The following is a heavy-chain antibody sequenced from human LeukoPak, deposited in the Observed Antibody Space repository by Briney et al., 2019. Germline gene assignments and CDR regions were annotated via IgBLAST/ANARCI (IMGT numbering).Heavy chain of an antibody. Sequence: GASVKVSCKASGYTFTSYGINWVRQAPGQGLEWMGWINPNSGGTNYAQKFQDRVTMTRDTSISTAYMELRSLRSDDTAVYYCARVLPQGQSIVVAEEYWGQGTLVTVSS. CDR1: GYTFTSYG. V-gene: IGHV1-2*02. CDR3: ARVLPQGQSIVVAEEY. D-gene: IGHD3-22*01. CDR2: INPNSGGT. J-gene: IGHJ4*02.